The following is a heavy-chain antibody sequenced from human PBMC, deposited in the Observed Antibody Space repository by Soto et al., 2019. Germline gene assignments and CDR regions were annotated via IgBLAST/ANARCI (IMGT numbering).Heavy chain of an antibody. CDR2: IYSSGST. J-gene: IGHJ4*02. CDR1: GGSINNNY. CDR3: ARGYTSHDY. Sequence: QVQLQESGPGLVKPSETLSLTCTVSGGSINNNYWSWIRQPPGKGLEWIGYIYSSGSTKYNHSLRSRFTISLDTAKNQFSLKLSSVTAADTAVYYCARGYTSHDYWGQGTLVTVSS. V-gene: IGHV4-59*01. D-gene: IGHD2-2*01.